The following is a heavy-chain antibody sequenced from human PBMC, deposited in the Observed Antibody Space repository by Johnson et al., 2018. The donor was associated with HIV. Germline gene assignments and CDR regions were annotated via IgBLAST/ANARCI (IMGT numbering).Heavy chain of an antibody. CDR2: ISYDGSNT. CDR1: GFTFSSYA. J-gene: IGHJ3*02. CDR3: AKVMTASSVNSFGGVIDASDI. V-gene: IGHV3-30*04. Sequence: HVQLVESGGGVVQPGRSLRLSCAASGFTFSSYAMHWVRQAPGKGLDWVADISYDGSNTYYADSLMGRFTISRDNSKNTLHLQMNSLRAADTAVYYCAKVMTASSVNSFGGVIDASDIWGQGTMVIVSS. D-gene: IGHD3-16*01.